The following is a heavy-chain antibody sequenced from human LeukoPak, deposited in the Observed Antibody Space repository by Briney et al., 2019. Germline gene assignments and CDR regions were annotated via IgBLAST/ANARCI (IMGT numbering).Heavy chain of an antibody. Sequence: PGRSLRLSCAASGFTFSNYAIHWVRQGPGKGLEWVAVISYDGSNKYYADSVKGRFTISRDNSKNTLYLQMNSLRAEDTAVYYCARDWGGPWENYYYGMDVWGQGTTVTVSS. CDR2: ISYDGSNK. V-gene: IGHV3-30-3*01. D-gene: IGHD1-26*01. J-gene: IGHJ6*02. CDR1: GFTFSNYA. CDR3: ARDWGGPWENYYYGMDV.